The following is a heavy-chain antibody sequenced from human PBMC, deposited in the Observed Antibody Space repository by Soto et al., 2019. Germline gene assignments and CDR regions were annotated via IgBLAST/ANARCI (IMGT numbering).Heavy chain of an antibody. D-gene: IGHD3-22*01. Sequence: GESLKISCKGSGYSFTSYWISWVRQMPGKGLEWMGRIDPSDSYTNYSPSFHGHVTTSADKSISTAYLQWSSLKASDTAMYYCARGDYYDSSGYYFMRDYWGQGTLVTVSS. CDR1: GYSFTSYW. V-gene: IGHV5-10-1*01. J-gene: IGHJ4*02. CDR2: IDPSDSYT. CDR3: ARGDYYDSSGYYFMRDY.